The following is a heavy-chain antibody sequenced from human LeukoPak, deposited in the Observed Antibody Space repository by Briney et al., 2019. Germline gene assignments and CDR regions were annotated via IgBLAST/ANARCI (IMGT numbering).Heavy chain of an antibody. J-gene: IGHJ2*01. CDR2: INSSRRTI. V-gene: IGHV3-48*04. CDR3: ARSRQHQYDSSGHYEIFNWYFDL. D-gene: IGHD3-22*01. Sequence: GGSLRLPCAASGFTFSRYDMNWIRQAPGKGLEWVSYINSSRRTIYYADSVKGRFTISRDNAKNSLYLQMNSLRAEDTAVYYCARSRQHQYDSSGHYEIFNWYFDLWGRGTLVTVSS. CDR1: GFTFSRYD.